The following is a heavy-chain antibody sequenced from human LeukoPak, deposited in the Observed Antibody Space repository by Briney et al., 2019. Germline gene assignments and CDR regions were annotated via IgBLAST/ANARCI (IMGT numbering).Heavy chain of an antibody. CDR2: IYYSGGT. CDR3: ARLGPRIAAARTNFFDP. V-gene: IGHV4-59*12. D-gene: IGHD6-25*01. CDR1: GASISSYY. Sequence: SETLSLTCTVSGASISSYYWSWIRQSPGKGLEWIGYIYYSGGTNYNPSLRSRVSISMATSRSQISLRLSSVTVADTAVYYCARLGPRIAAARTNFFDPWGQGTLVTVSS. J-gene: IGHJ5*02.